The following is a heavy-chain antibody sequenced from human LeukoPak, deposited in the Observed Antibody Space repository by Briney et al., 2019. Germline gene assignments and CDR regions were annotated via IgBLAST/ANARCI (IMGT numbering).Heavy chain of an antibody. V-gene: IGHV3-48*01. D-gene: IGHD2-2*01. CDR2: VSTSSTTI. CDR1: GFTFSNYG. Sequence: GGSLRLSCAGSGFTFSNYGMNWVRQAPGKGLEWVSYVSTSSTTIYYADSVKGRFTISRENAKNSLYLQMNSLRAEGTAVYDCARYFCSTFSCRYDSWGRGTLVTVSS. J-gene: IGHJ4*02. CDR3: ARYFCSTFSCRYDS.